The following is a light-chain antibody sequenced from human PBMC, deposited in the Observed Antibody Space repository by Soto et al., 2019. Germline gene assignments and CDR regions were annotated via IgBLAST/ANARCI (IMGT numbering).Light chain of an antibody. V-gene: IGKV1-5*03. CDR2: KAS. Sequence: DIQMTQSPSTLSGSVGDRVTNTCRASQTISSWLAWYQQKPGKAPKLLIYKASTLKSGVPSRFGGSGSGTAFPTTISSLQPDDFATYYCQHYNSYSEAFGQGTKVELK. CDR1: QTISSW. CDR3: QHYNSYSEA. J-gene: IGKJ1*01.